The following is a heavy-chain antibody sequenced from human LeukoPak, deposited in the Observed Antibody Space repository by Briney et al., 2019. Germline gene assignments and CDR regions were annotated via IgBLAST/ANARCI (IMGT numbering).Heavy chain of an antibody. J-gene: IGHJ4*02. CDR1: GLFFGNPW. CDR3: ATGGINLDF. Sequence: PGGPWNLSGEGFGLFFGNPWMNWSRKLQGKGLKWVGRIKSKPDGGTTDYAAPVKGRFTISRDDSKNTVFLQMNSLKTEDTAVYYCATGGINLDFWGQGTLVTVSS. CDR2: IKSKPDGGTT. D-gene: IGHD5-24*01. V-gene: IGHV3-15*07.